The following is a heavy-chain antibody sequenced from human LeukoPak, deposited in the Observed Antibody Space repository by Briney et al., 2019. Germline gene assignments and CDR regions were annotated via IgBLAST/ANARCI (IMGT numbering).Heavy chain of an antibody. D-gene: IGHD4-17*01. CDR1: GFTFSSYA. CDR2: ISGSGGGT. CDR3: AKRPTYGDYYYSYYMDV. Sequence: GGSLRLSCAASGFTFSSYAMTWVRQAPRKGLEWVSAISGSGGGTYYADSVKGRFTISRDNSKNTLFLQMSSLRADDTAVYYCAKRPTYGDYYYSYYMDVWGKGTTVTISS. J-gene: IGHJ6*03. V-gene: IGHV3-23*01.